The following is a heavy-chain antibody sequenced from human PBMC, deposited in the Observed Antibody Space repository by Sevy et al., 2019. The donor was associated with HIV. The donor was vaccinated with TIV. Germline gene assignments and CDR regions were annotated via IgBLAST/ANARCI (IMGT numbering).Heavy chain of an antibody. J-gene: IGHJ4*02. CDR1: GDSVSSNSAA. CDR2: TYYRSKWYN. D-gene: IGHD1-26*01. V-gene: IGHV6-1*01. Sequence: SQTLSLTCAISGDSVSSNSAAWNWIRQSPSRGLEWLGRTYYRSKWYNDYAVSVKSRITINPDTSKNQFSLKLNSVTPEYTAVYYCARDRWELLHNYFDYWGQGTLVTVSS. CDR3: ARDRWELLHNYFDY.